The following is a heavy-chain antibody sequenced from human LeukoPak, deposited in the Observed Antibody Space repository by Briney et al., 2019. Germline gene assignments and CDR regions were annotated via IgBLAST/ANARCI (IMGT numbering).Heavy chain of an antibody. Sequence: GGSLRLSCAASGSTFSSYEMNWVRQAPGKGLEWVSYISSSGSTIYYADSVKGRFTISRDNAKNTLYLQMNSLRAEDTAVYYCAKDGPYSSGFDPWGQGTLVTVSS. CDR2: ISSSGSTI. CDR1: GSTFSSYE. V-gene: IGHV3-48*03. J-gene: IGHJ5*02. CDR3: AKDGPYSSGFDP. D-gene: IGHD6-19*01.